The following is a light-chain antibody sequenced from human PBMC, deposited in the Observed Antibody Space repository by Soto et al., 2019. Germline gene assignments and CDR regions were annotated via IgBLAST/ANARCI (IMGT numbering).Light chain of an antibody. V-gene: IGKV1-39*01. J-gene: IGKJ3*01. CDR2: AAS. Sequence: DIQMTQSPSSLSASVGDRVTITCRASQRISNFLNWYQQKPGKAPKLLIYAASTLQSGVPSRFSGSGSGTDFTLTISSLQVEYFAIYYCQQSYSTLGITFGPGTKVEI. CDR3: QQSYSTLGIT. CDR1: QRISNF.